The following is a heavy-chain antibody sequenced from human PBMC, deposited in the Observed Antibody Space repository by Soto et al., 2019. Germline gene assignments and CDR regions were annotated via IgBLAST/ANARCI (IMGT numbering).Heavy chain of an antibody. CDR2: FDLEDGET. V-gene: IGHV1-24*01. J-gene: IGHJ4*02. CDR1: GYTLTELS. Sequence: GASVKVSCKVSGYTLTELSMHWVRQAPGKGLEWMGGFDLEDGETIYAQKFQGRVTMTTDTSTTTAYMELSSLGPEDTALYYCARGSNRYYWNDPWDYWGQGTQVTVSS. CDR3: ARGSNRYYWNDPWDY. D-gene: IGHD1-1*01.